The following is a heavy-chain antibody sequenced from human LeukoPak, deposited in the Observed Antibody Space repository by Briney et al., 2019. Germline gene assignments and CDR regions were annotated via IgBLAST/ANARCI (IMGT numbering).Heavy chain of an antibody. Sequence: QPGGSLRLSCAASGFTFRDYAMNWVRQAPGKGLEWVSVISGSGTNTSYAGSVKGRFTISRDNSRNTLFLQMNDLRAEDTALYYCAKDAHSIYYYDSSVYYSFDSWGQGTQVTVSS. CDR3: AKDAHSIYYYDSSVYYSFDS. V-gene: IGHV3-23*01. CDR2: ISGSGTNT. J-gene: IGHJ4*02. CDR1: GFTFRDYA. D-gene: IGHD3-22*01.